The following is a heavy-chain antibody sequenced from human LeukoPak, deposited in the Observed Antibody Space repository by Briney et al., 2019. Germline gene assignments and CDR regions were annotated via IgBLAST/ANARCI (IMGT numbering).Heavy chain of an antibody. CDR1: GGSISSGGYY. CDR3: ARDPDCSSTSCHDAFDI. V-gene: IGHV4-30-2*01. Sequence: SQTLSLTCTVSGGSISSGGYYWSWIRQPPGKGLEWIGYIYHSGSTYYNPSLKSRVTISVDRSKNQFSLKLSSVTAADTAVYYCARDPDCSSTSCHDAFDIWGQGTMVTVSS. CDR2: IYHSGST. J-gene: IGHJ3*02. D-gene: IGHD2-2*01.